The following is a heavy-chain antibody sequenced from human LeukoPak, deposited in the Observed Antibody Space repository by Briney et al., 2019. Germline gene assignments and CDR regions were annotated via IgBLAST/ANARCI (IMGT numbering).Heavy chain of an antibody. CDR3: ARFHPHVDTAPTGANYYMDV. V-gene: IGHV1-2*02. D-gene: IGHD5-18*01. CDR1: GYTFTGYY. CDR2: INPNSGGT. J-gene: IGHJ6*03. Sequence: APVKVSCKASGYTFTGYYMHWVRQAPGQGLEWMGWINPNSGGTNYAQMFQGRVTMTRDTSISTAYMELSRLRSEDTAVYYCARFHPHVDTAPTGANYYMDVWGKGTTVTVSS.